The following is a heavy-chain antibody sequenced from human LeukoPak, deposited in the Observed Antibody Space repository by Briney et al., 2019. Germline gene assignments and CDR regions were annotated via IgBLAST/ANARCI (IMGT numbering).Heavy chain of an antibody. CDR3: ARPYYDSSGSRGDYFDY. J-gene: IGHJ4*02. CDR1: GYSFTSYW. Sequence: GESLKISCKGSGYSFTSYWIGWVRQMPGKGLEWMGIIYPGDSDTRYSPSFQGQVTISADKSISTAYLQWSSLKASDTAMYYCARPYYDSSGSRGDYFDYWGQGTLVTASS. D-gene: IGHD3-22*01. CDR2: IYPGDSDT. V-gene: IGHV5-51*01.